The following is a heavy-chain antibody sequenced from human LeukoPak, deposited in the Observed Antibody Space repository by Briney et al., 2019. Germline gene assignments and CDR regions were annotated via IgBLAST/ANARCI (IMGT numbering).Heavy chain of an antibody. Sequence: SETLSLTCAVYGGSFSGYYWNWIRQPPGKGLEWIEEINHSGSTNHNPSLKSRVTISVDTSKNQFSLKLSSVTATDTAVYYCARGRDYSNYVAGWFDPWGQGTLVTVSS. D-gene: IGHD4-11*01. CDR2: INHSGST. CDR3: ARGRDYSNYVAGWFDP. J-gene: IGHJ5*02. V-gene: IGHV4-34*01. CDR1: GGSFSGYY.